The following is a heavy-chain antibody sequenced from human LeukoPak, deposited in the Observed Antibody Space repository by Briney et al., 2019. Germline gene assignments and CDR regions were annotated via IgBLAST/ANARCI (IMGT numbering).Heavy chain of an antibody. J-gene: IGHJ3*02. CDR3: ARGKSYGYPDAFDI. V-gene: IGHV3-53*01. D-gene: IGHD5-18*01. CDR2: IYSGGST. Sequence: GGSLRLSCAASGFTFSSYAMHWVRQAPGKGLEWVSVIYSGGSTYYADSVKGRFTISRDNSKNTLYLQMNSLRAEDTAVYYCARGKSYGYPDAFDIWGQGTMVTVSS. CDR1: GFTFSSYA.